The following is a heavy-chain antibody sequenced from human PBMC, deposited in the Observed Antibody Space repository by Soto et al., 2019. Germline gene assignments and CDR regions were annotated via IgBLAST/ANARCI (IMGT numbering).Heavy chain of an antibody. Sequence: NPXETLSLTCAVSGCSISSGGYSWSWIRQPPGKGLEWIGYIYHSGSTYYNPSLKSRVTISVDRSKNQFSLKLSSVTAADTAVYYCARVGTGTRVMDVWGQGTTVTVSS. V-gene: IGHV4-30-2*01. J-gene: IGHJ6*02. CDR2: IYHSGST. CDR3: ARVGTGTRVMDV. CDR1: GCSISSGGYS. D-gene: IGHD1-7*01.